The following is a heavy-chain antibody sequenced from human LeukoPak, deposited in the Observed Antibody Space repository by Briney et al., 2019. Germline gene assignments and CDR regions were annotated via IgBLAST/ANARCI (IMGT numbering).Heavy chain of an antibody. Sequence: PGGSLRLSCAASRFTFSSYEMNWVRQAPGKGLEWVSYISSSGSTIYYADSVKGRFTISRDNAKNSLYLQMNSLRAEDTAVYYCARDGLWSRGRYYGMDVWGQGTTVTVSS. CDR3: ARDGLWSRGRYYGMDV. CDR2: ISSSGSTI. V-gene: IGHV3-48*03. J-gene: IGHJ6*02. CDR1: RFTFSSYE. D-gene: IGHD3-10*01.